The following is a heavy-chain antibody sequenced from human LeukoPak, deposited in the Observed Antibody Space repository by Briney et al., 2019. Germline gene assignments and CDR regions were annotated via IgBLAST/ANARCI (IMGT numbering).Heavy chain of an antibody. D-gene: IGHD3-10*01. CDR1: GFTFSSYA. Sequence: SGGSLRLSCAASGFTFSSYAMSWVRQAPGKGLEWVSAISGSGGSTYYADSVKGRFTISRDNSKNTLYLQMNSLRAEDTAVYYCAKHITMVQGVPSYFDYWGQGTLVTVSS. CDR2: ISGSGGST. V-gene: IGHV3-23*01. CDR3: AKHITMVQGVPSYFDY. J-gene: IGHJ4*02.